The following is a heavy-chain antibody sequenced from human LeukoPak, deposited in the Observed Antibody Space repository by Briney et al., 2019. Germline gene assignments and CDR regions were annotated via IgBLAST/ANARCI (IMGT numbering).Heavy chain of an antibody. J-gene: IGHJ5*02. V-gene: IGHV3-30*04. CDR2: ISYDGSNK. CDR3: ARRAYYGSGSYLNWFDP. CDR1: GFTFSSYA. Sequence: PGGSLRLSCAASGFTFSSYAMSWVRQAPGKGLEWVAVISYDGSNKYYADSVKGRFTISRDNSKNTLYLQMNSLRAEDTAVYYCARRAYYGSGSYLNWFDPWGQGTLVTVSS. D-gene: IGHD3-10*01.